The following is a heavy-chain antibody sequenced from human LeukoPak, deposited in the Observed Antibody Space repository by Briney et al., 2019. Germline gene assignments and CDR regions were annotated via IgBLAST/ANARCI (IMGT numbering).Heavy chain of an antibody. CDR3: ARDTSQYDIPLLDAFDI. D-gene: IGHD3-9*01. CDR1: GGSISSYY. V-gene: IGHV4-59*01. Sequence: DPSETLSLTCTVSGGSISSYYWSWIRQPPGKGLEWIGYIYYSGSTNYNPSLKSRVTISVGTSKNQFSLKLSSVTAADTAVYYCARDTSQYDIPLLDAFDIWGQGTMVTVSS. J-gene: IGHJ3*02. CDR2: IYYSGST.